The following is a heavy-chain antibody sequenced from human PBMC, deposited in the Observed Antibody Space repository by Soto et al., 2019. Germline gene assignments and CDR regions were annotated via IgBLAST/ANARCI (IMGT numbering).Heavy chain of an antibody. Sequence: KTSETLSLTCSVYGASFSGYYWSWIRQSPGKGLEWIGEIHHSGSTHYNPSLKSRLTFSIDESQSQFYIMLTSVTAADTALYFCARGHSTSGYDSWGQGSLVTVS. J-gene: IGHJ4*02. CDR3: ARGHSTSGYDS. D-gene: IGHD6-6*01. CDR2: IHHSGST. V-gene: IGHV4-34*01. CDR1: GASFSGYY.